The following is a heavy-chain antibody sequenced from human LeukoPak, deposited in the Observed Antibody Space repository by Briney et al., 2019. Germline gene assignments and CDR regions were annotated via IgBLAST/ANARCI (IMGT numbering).Heavy chain of an antibody. CDR3: ARAPSYYYNNYYYPGAIDY. V-gene: IGHV4-39*01. CDR1: GGSISSSSYY. D-gene: IGHD3-22*01. CDR2: IYYSGST. J-gene: IGHJ4*02. Sequence: SETLSLTCTVSGGSISSSSYYWGWIRQPPGKGLEWIGSIYYSGSTYYNPSLKSRVTISEDTSKNQFSLKLSSVTAADTAVYYCARAPSYYYNNYYYPGAIDYWGQGTLVTVSS.